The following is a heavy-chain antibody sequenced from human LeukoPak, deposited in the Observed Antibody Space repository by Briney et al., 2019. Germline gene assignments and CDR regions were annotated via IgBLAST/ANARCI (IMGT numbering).Heavy chain of an antibody. J-gene: IGHJ4*02. CDR2: IYTSGST. CDR1: GGSISSYY. D-gene: IGHD1-26*01. V-gene: IGHV4-4*07. Sequence: SETLSLTCTVSGGSISSYYWSWIRQPAGKGLEWIGRIYTSGSTNYNASLKSRVSMSVDTSESQFSLKLSSVTAADTAVFYCARENSGSYREFDYWGQGTLVTVSS. CDR3: ARENSGSYREFDY.